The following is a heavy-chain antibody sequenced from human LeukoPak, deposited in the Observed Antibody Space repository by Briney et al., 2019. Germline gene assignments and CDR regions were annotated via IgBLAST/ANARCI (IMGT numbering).Heavy chain of an antibody. CDR2: IYHSGST. CDR1: GGSISSGGYS. CDR3: ARYPTVAGTFFFDY. V-gene: IGHV4-30-2*01. J-gene: IGHJ4*02. D-gene: IGHD6-19*01. Sequence: PSRTLSLTCAVSGGSISSGGYSWSWIRQPPGKGLEWIGYIYHSGSTYYNPSLKSRVTISVDRSKNQFSLKLSSVTAADTAVYYCARYPTVAGTFFFDYWGQGTLVTVSS.